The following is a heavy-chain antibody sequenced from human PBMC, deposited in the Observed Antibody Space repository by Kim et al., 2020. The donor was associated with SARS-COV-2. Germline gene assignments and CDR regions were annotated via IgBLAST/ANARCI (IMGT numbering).Heavy chain of an antibody. D-gene: IGHD4-17*01. CDR3: ARSTTVTTGGPDVYFDY. Sequence: ASVKVSCKASGYTFTSYAMHWVRQAPGQRLEWMGWINAGNGNTKYSQKFQGRVTITRDTSASTAYMELSSLRSEDTAVYYCARSTTVTTGGPDVYFDYWGQGTLVTVSS. CDR2: INAGNGNT. V-gene: IGHV1-3*01. CDR1: GYTFTSYA. J-gene: IGHJ4*02.